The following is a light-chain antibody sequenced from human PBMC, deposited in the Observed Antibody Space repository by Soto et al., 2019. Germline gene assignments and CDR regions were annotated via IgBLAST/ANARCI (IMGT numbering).Light chain of an antibody. CDR3: SSYTTATTGV. V-gene: IGLV2-14*01. CDR1: SSDVGGYNF. Sequence: QSALTQPASVSGSPGQSITISCTGTSSDVGGYNFVSWYQHHPGKAPKLMIYEVSNRPSGVSNRFSGSKSANTASLTISGLQAEDEADYFCSSYTTATTGVFGGGTQLTVL. J-gene: IGLJ7*01. CDR2: EVS.